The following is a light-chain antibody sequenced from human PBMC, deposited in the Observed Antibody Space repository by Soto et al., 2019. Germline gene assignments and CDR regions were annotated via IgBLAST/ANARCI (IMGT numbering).Light chain of an antibody. J-gene: IGKJ1*01. Sequence: EIVLTPSPGTLSLSPVERATLSCRASQSVSSSYLAWYQQKPGQAPRLLIYGASSRATGIPDRFSGSGSGTDFSLTISRLEPEDFAVYYCQQNDDSPGMFGQGTKVDIK. V-gene: IGKV3-20*01. CDR2: GAS. CDR1: QSVSSSY. CDR3: QQNDDSPGM.